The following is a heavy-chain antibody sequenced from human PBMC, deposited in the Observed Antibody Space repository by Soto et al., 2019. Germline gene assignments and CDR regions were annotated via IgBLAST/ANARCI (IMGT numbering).Heavy chain of an antibody. CDR2: INPNSGGT. D-gene: IGHD3-10*01. V-gene: IGHV1-2*04. J-gene: IGHJ6*02. Sequence: ASVKVSWKASGYTFTGYYMHWVRQAPGQGLEWMGWINPNSGGTNYAQKFQGWVTMTRDTSISTAYMELSRLRSDDTAVYYCARGGNYYGSGSYYPWVGKNYYYYGMDVWGQGATVTVSS. CDR1: GYTFTGYY. CDR3: ARGGNYYGSGSYYPWVGKNYYYYGMDV.